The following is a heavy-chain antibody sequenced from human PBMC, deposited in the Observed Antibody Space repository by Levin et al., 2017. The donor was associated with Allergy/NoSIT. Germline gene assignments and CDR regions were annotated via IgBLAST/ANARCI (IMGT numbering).Heavy chain of an antibody. J-gene: IGHJ4*02. CDR1: GFSFSTYG. CDR3: AKGGDFDS. V-gene: IGHV3-30*18. CDR2: ITSDGTNK. D-gene: IGHD1-26*01. Sequence: LPGGSLRLSCAASGFSFSTYGIQWVRQAPGKGLEWVALITSDGTNKYYADPVKGRFTISRDNSKNTVYLQMNSLRPEDTAVYYCAKGGDFDSWGLGTVVAVSS.